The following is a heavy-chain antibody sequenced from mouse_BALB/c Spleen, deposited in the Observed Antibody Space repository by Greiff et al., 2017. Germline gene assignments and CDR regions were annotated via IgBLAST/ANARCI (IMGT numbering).Heavy chain of an antibody. CDR3: AKPVTTVVARYWYFDV. Sequence: VQRVESGPGLVAPSQSLSITCTVSGFSLTSYGVSWVRQPPGKGLEWLGVIWGDGSTNYHSALISRLSISKDNSKSQVFLKLNSLQTDDTATYYCAKPVTTVVARYWYFDVWGAGTTVTVSS. V-gene: IGHV2-3*01. CDR1: GFSLTSYG. CDR2: IWGDGST. D-gene: IGHD1-1*01. J-gene: IGHJ1*01.